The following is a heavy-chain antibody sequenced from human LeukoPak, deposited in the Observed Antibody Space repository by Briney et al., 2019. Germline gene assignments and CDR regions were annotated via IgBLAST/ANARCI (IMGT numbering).Heavy chain of an antibody. V-gene: IGHV3-15*01. CDR1: GVTLSNAW. D-gene: IGHD3-9*01. CDR3: TTDSSIFRAEGMDV. Sequence: GGSLSLSCALSGVTLSNAWMSWVRHAPGKGLEWVGRIKSKNDDGTTDYAEPVKGRYTLSRNDSNNTLYLQMNSLQTEDTAVYYCTTDSSIFRAEGMDVWGKGTTVTVSS. J-gene: IGHJ6*04. CDR2: IKSKNDDGTT.